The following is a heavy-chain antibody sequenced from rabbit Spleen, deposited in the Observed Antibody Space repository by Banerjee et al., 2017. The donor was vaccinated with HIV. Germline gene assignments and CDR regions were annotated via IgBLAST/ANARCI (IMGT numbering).Heavy chain of an antibody. D-gene: IGHD8-1*01. V-gene: IGHV1S45*01. CDR1: GFSFSNKAV. Sequence: QEQLVESGGGLVKPEGSLKLSCIASGFSFSNKAVMCWVRQAPGKGLEWIACINTVTGKSVYASWAKGRFTCSKASSTTVTLQMTSLTAADTATYFCARDTGTSFSTYGMDLWGQGTLVTVS. J-gene: IGHJ6*01. CDR3: ARDTGTSFSTYGMDL. CDR2: INTVTGKS.